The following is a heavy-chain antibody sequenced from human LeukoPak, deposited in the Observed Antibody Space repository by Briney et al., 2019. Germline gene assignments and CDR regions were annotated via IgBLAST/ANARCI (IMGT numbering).Heavy chain of an antibody. D-gene: IGHD6-19*01. J-gene: IGHJ4*02. V-gene: IGHV3-23*01. CDR2: ISGSGGST. Sequence: PGGSLRLSCAASGFTFSSYAMSWVRQAPGKVLEWVSAISGSGGSTYYADSVKGRFTISRDNSKNTLYLQMNSLRAEDTAVYYCAKATGYSSGWYDSFDYWGQGTLVTVSS. CDR3: AKATGYSSGWYDSFDY. CDR1: GFTFSSYA.